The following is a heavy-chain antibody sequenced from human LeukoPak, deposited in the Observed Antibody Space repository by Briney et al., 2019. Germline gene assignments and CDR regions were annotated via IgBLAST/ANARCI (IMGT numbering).Heavy chain of an antibody. CDR1: GFTFSYYS. Sequence: GGSLRLSCAASGFTFSYYSMNWVRQAPGKGLEWVSYISSSGSTVYYADSVKGRFTISRDNAKNPLYLEMNSLRAEDTAVYHCVRDYKSSDTPNFDYWGQGTLVTVSS. CDR3: VRDYKSSDTPNFDY. D-gene: IGHD1-1*01. J-gene: IGHJ4*02. CDR2: ISSSGSTV. V-gene: IGHV3-48*01.